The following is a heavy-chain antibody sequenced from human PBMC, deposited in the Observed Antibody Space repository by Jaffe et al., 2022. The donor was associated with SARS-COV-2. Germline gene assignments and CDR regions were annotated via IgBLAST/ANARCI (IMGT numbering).Heavy chain of an antibody. CDR1: GGSISGYY. V-gene: IGHV4-59*01. J-gene: IGHJ5*02. CDR2: IYSSGST. Sequence: QVQLQESGPGLVKPSETLSLTCTVSGGSISGYYWSWIRQPPGKGLEWIGYIYSSGSTDYNPSLKSRVNISIDTSKNQLSLNLSSVIAADTALYYCARAYSSSWYSNYFDPWGQGTLVTVSS. D-gene: IGHD6-13*01. CDR3: ARAYSSSWYSNYFDP.